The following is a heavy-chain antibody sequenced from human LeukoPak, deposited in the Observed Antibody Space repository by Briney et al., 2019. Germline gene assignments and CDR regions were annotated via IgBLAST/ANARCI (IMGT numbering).Heavy chain of an antibody. CDR1: GGSISSYY. D-gene: IGHD5-24*01. J-gene: IGHJ4*02. Sequence: SETLSLTCTVSGGSISSYYWSWIRQPPGKGLEWIGYIYYSGSTNYNPSLKSRVTISVDTSKNQFSLKLSSVTAADTAVYYCARGRDGYNQRRFDYWGQGTLVTVSS. CDR3: ARGRDGYNQRRFDY. CDR2: IYYSGST. V-gene: IGHV4-59*12.